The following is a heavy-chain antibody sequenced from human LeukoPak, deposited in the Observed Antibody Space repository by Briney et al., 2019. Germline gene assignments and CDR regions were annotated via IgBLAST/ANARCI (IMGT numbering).Heavy chain of an antibody. Sequence: PGRSLRLSCAASGFTFDDYAMHWVRQAPGKGLEWVSGISWNSGSIGYADSVKGRFTISRDNAKNSLYLQMNSLRAEDTALYYCAKDISEYYGMDVWGRGTTVTVSS. V-gene: IGHV3-9*01. D-gene: IGHD1-26*01. CDR3: AKDISEYYGMDV. J-gene: IGHJ6*02. CDR2: ISWNSGSI. CDR1: GFTFDDYA.